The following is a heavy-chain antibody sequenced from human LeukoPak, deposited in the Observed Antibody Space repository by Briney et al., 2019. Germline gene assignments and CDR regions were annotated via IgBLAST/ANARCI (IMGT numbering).Heavy chain of an antibody. CDR1: GGSISSYY. CDR2: IYYSGST. CDR3: ARHGPNDVLLWFGETFNAFDI. V-gene: IGHV4-59*08. J-gene: IGHJ3*02. Sequence: SETLSLTCTVSGGSISSYYWSWIRQPPGKGLEWIGYIYYSGSTNYNPSLKSRVTISVDTSKNQFSLKLSSVTAADTAVYYCARHGPNDVLLWFGETFNAFDIWGQGTMVTVSS. D-gene: IGHD3-10*01.